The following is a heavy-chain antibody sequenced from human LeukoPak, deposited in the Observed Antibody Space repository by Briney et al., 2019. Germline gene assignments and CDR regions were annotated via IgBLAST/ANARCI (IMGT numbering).Heavy chain of an antibody. CDR2: IYYSGST. CDR1: GGSISSSGYY. Sequence: SETLSLTCTVSGGSISSSGYYWSWIRQHPGKGLEWIGYIYYSGSTYYNPSLKSRVTISVDTSKNQFSLKLSSVTAADTAVYYCAMYQLLYGWFDPWGQGTLVTVSS. D-gene: IGHD2-2*02. V-gene: IGHV4-31*03. J-gene: IGHJ5*02. CDR3: AMYQLLYGWFDP.